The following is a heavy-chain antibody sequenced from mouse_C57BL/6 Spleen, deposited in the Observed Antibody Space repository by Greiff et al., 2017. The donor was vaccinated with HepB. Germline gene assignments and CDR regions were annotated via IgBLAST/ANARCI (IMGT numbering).Heavy chain of an antibody. D-gene: IGHD1-1*01. CDR2: ISDGGSYT. CDR1: GFTFSSYA. CDR3: ARDYYGSSYGGYFDV. V-gene: IGHV5-4*01. Sequence: EVQVVESGGGLVKPGGSLKLSCAASGFTFSSYAMSWVRQTPEKRLEWVATISDGGSYTYYPDNVKGRFTISRDNAKNNLYLQMSHLTSEDTAMYYCARDYYGSSYGGYFDVWGTGTTVTVSS. J-gene: IGHJ1*03.